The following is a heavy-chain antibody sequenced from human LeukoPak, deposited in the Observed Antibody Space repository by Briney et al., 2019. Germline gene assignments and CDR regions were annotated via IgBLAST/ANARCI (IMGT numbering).Heavy chain of an antibody. D-gene: IGHD6-19*01. CDR1: RFTFSDFY. Sequence: GGSLRLSCAASRFTFSDFYMSWIRQAPGKGLEWVSYISNSGTIIYYADSVKGRFTISRDNTKNSLYLQMNSLRAEDTAVYYCARHARVAGFDYWGLGTLVTVSS. J-gene: IGHJ4*02. CDR3: ARHARVAGFDY. CDR2: ISNSGTII. V-gene: IGHV3-11*04.